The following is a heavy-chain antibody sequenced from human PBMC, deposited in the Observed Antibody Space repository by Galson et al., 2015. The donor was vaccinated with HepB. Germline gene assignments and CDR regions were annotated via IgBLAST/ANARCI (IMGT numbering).Heavy chain of an antibody. Sequence: SLRLSCAASGFTFSSYGMNWVRQAPGKGLEWLSYISVSSRTIYYADSVKGRFTISRDNAKNSLCLQMNSLRDEDTAVYYCARIEGAGHIVATGEFDYWGQGTLVTVSS. CDR1: GFTFSSYG. J-gene: IGHJ4*02. V-gene: IGHV3-48*02. D-gene: IGHD5-12*01. CDR3: ARIEGAGHIVATGEFDY. CDR2: ISVSSRTI.